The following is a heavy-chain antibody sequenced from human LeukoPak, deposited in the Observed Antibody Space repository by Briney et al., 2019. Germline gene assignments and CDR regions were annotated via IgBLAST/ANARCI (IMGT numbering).Heavy chain of an antibody. V-gene: IGHV1-18*01. D-gene: IGHD2-21*02. Sequence: ASVKVSCKASGYTFTSYGISWVRQAPGQGLEWMGWISAYNGNTNYAQKLQGRVTMTTDTSTSTAYMELRSLRSDDTAVYYCARGDCGGDCYKYYYYYYMDVWGKGTTVTISS. CDR3: ARGDCGGDCYKYYYYYYMDV. CDR2: ISAYNGNT. CDR1: GYTFTSYG. J-gene: IGHJ6*03.